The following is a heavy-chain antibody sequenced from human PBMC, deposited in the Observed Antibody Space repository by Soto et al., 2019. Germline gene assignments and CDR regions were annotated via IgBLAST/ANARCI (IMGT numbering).Heavy chain of an antibody. J-gene: IGHJ4*02. CDR1: GETVNIYD. CDR3: ARGGDQTIVVVVAATQELDY. Sequence: VEVCCKACGETVNIYDINGVRKDTGQGLEWMGWMNPNSGNTGYAQKFQGRVTMTRNTSISTAYMELSSLRSEDTAVYYCARGGDQTIVVVVAATQELDYWGQGTLVTVSS. D-gene: IGHD2-15*01. V-gene: IGHV1-8*02. CDR2: MNPNSGNT.